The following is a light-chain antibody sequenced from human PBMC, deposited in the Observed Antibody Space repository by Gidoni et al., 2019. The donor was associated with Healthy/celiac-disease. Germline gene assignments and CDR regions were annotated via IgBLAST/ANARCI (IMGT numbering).Light chain of an antibody. V-gene: IGKV1-39*01. Sequence: DIQMTQSPSSLSAAVGDRVPIPCRASQSISSYLNWYQQKPGKAPKHLIYAASSLQSGVPSRFSGSGSGTDFTLTISSLQPEDFATYYCQQSYSTPRTFGQGTKVEIK. CDR2: AAS. CDR3: QQSYSTPRT. J-gene: IGKJ1*01. CDR1: QSISSY.